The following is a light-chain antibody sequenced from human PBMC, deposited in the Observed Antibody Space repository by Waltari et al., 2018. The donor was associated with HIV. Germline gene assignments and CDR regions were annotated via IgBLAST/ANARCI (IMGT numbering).Light chain of an antibody. J-gene: IGLJ2*01. Sequence: QSVLTQPPSVSAAPGQKVTISCSGSSSNIGNNYVSWYQQLPGTAPKPLIYDTNKRPSGIPDRFSGSKSGTSATLGITGLQTGDEADYYCATWDSSLITFFGGGTKLTVL. V-gene: IGLV1-51*01. CDR1: SSNIGNNY. CDR2: DTN. CDR3: ATWDSSLITF.